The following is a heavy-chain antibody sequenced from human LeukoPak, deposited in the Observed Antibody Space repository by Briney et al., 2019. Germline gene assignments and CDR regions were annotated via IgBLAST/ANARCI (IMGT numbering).Heavy chain of an antibody. D-gene: IGHD7-27*01. CDR2: VDHTGST. CDR3: AIGPPYAPGVLDV. Sequence: SETLSLTCSVSDDSITTYYWTWIRQPPGKGLEWIGYVDHTGSTNFNPSLNGRVSISRDTTKNLFSLRLRSVTAADTAVYYCAIGPPYAPGVLDVWGKGTTVTISS. J-gene: IGHJ6*04. CDR1: DDSITTYY. V-gene: IGHV4-59*08.